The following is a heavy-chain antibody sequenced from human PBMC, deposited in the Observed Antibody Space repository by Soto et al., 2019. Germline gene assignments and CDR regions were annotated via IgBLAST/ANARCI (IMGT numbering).Heavy chain of an antibody. J-gene: IGHJ4*02. V-gene: IGHV3-30*18. CDR3: AKDDGDYDPYFDY. CDR1: GFTFSSYG. CDR2: ISYDGSNK. Sequence: PGGSLRLSCAASGFTFSSYGMHWVRQAPGKGLEWVAVISYDGSNKYYADSVKGRFTISRDNSKNTLYLQMNSLRAEDTAVYYCAKDDGDYDPYFDYWGQGTLVTVSS. D-gene: IGHD4-17*01.